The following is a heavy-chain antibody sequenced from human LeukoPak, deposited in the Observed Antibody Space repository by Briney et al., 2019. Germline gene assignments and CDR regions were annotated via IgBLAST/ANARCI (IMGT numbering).Heavy chain of an antibody. CDR2: IYSNGWT. J-gene: IGHJ5*02. V-gene: IGHV4-61*02. CDR1: GVSISTDLYY. Sequence: PSETLSLTCTVSGVSISTDLYYWTWIRQPAGKGLEWIGRIYSNGWTDYNPPLKSRVSISIDTSNNHFSLKMSLATAADTALYYCARGSGWNSFDPWGQGTLVTVSS. D-gene: IGHD6-19*01. CDR3: ARGSGWNSFDP.